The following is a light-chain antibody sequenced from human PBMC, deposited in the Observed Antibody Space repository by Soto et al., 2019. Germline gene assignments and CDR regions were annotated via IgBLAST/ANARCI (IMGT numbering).Light chain of an antibody. CDR3: QQYNSYST. Sequence: DIQMTQSPSTLSASVGDRVTITCRASQSISSWLAWYQQKPGKAPKLLIYKASSLESGVPSRFSGGGFGTEFTLTISSLQPDDFATYYCQQYNSYSTFGQGTKVEIK. CDR1: QSISSW. J-gene: IGKJ1*01. CDR2: KAS. V-gene: IGKV1-5*03.